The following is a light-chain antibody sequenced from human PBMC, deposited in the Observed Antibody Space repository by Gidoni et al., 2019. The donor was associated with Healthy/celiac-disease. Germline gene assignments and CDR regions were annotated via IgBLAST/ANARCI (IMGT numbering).Light chain of an antibody. J-gene: IGKJ4*01. Sequence: DTQMTQSPSSLSASVGDRVTITCRASQSISSYLNWYQQKPGNAPKLLIYAASSLQSGVPPRFSGSGSGTDFTLTISSLQPDDFATYYCQRSYSTPPGFXGXTKVEIK. CDR3: QRSYSTPPG. CDR1: QSISSY. CDR2: AAS. V-gene: IGKV1-39*01.